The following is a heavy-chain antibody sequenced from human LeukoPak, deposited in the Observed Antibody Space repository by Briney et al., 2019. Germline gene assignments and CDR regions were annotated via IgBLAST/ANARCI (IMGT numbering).Heavy chain of an antibody. V-gene: IGHV3-30*02. CDR1: GFTFSSYG. J-gene: IGHJ6*03. CDR3: AKESVTSLAGSYYHLDV. D-gene: IGHD4-11*01. CDR2: IRYDGSNK. Sequence: GGSLRLSCAVSGFTFSSYGMNWVRQAPGKGLEWVTFIRYDGSNKYYADSVKGRFTISRDNSKNTLYLQMNSLRAEDAAVYYCAKESVTSLAGSYYHLDVWGKVTTVTVSS.